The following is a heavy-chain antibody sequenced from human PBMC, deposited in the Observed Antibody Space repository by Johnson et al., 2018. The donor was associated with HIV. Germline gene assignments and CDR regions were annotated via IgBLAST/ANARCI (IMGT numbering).Heavy chain of an antibody. V-gene: IGHV3-33*06. CDR3: AKGDGIVGGSDAFDI. J-gene: IGHJ3*02. D-gene: IGHD1-26*01. Sequence: QVQLVESGGGVVQPGGSVRPSCAVSGLNSSDYAMHWVRQAPGKGLEWVAVVWSDGNNRYYADSVKGRFTISRDNPKNTLYLQMSSLRAEDTAVYYCAKGDGIVGGSDAFDIWGQGTMVTVSS. CDR2: VWSDGNNR. CDR1: GLNSSDYA.